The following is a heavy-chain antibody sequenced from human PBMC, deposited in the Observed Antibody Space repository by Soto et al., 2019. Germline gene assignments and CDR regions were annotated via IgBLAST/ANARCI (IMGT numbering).Heavy chain of an antibody. D-gene: IGHD3-16*02. J-gene: IGHJ4*02. Sequence: ASVNVSCKASGDTCTGYGISWVRQAPGQGLEWMGWISGDNRNTNYTQNFQGRVTMTTDTSTKTAYMELRRMRSDDTEVYYCARAALYDYVWGTYRYSKASDYWGQGTQVTVSS. CDR2: ISGDNRNT. V-gene: IGHV1-18*01. CDR3: ARAALYDYVWGTYRYSKASDY. CDR1: GDTCTGYG.